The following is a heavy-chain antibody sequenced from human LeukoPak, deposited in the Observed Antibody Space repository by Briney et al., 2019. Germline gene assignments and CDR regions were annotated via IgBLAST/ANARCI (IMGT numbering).Heavy chain of an antibody. D-gene: IGHD3-22*01. CDR1: GFTFDDYG. J-gene: IGHJ2*01. CDR2: INWNGGRT. V-gene: IGHV3-20*04. Sequence: PGGSLRLSCAASGFTFDDYGMSWVRQAPGKGLEWVFGINWNGGRTGYADSVKGRFTISRDNAKNSLYLQMNSLRAEDTALYYCARAVRNYYDSSGINWYFDLWGRGTLVTVSS. CDR3: ARAVRNYYDSSGINWYFDL.